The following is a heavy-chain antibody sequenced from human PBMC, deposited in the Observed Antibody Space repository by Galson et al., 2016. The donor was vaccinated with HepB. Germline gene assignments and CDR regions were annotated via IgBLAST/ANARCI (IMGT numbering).Heavy chain of an antibody. CDR2: IFYSGST. CDR1: GGSISSGAHY. Sequence: TLSLTCTVSGGSISSGAHYWSWIRQHPVKGLEWIGHIFYSGSTYYNPSLKSRVTISVDMSKNQFSLNLTSVTVADTAVYYCARDGVGVQRYGDWLDPWGQGTLVTVSS. J-gene: IGHJ5*02. D-gene: IGHD4-17*01. V-gene: IGHV4-31*03. CDR3: ARDGVGVQRYGDWLDP.